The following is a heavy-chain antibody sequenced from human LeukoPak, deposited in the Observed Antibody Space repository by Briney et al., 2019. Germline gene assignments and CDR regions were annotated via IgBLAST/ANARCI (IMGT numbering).Heavy chain of an antibody. D-gene: IGHD3-10*01. CDR3: TRFSMARGLKDYMDV. J-gene: IGHJ6*03. Sequence: GGSLRLSCAASGFTFSRYWMHWVRQVPGKGLVWVSRISSDGSGTTYADSVRGRFTISRDNAMNMLYLQMSSLRAEDTAVYYCTRFSMARGLKDYMDVWGEGTTVTVSS. V-gene: IGHV3-74*01. CDR2: ISSDGSGT. CDR1: GFTFSRYW.